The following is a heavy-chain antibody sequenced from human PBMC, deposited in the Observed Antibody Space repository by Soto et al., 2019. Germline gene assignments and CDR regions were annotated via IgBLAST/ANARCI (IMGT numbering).Heavy chain of an antibody. J-gene: IGHJ6*02. Sequence: QVQLQESGPGLVKPSQTLSLTCTVSGGSISSGGYYWSWIRQHPGKGLEWIGYIYYSGSTYYNPSLKGRVTISVATSKNQFSLKLSSVTAADTAVYSCARNEGSGSMDVWGQGTTVTVSS. D-gene: IGHD3-10*01. CDR1: GGSISSGGYY. CDR3: ARNEGSGSMDV. V-gene: IGHV4-31*03. CDR2: IYYSGST.